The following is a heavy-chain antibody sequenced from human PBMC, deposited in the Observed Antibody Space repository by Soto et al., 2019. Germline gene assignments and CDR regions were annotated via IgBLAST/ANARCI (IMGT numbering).Heavy chain of an antibody. CDR3: AKGFDYGDTKHIDH. V-gene: IGHV3-23*01. J-gene: IGHJ4*02. CDR1: GFGLSTHA. Sequence: PGGSLRLSCAASGFGLSTHALSWVRQAPGKGLEWHSSITNTGITTHYADSVKGRFTISRENSRNTLHLQMNNLRVDDTAVYYCAKGFDYGDTKHIDHCGQGTLVTVSS. D-gene: IGHD4-17*01. CDR2: ITNTGITT.